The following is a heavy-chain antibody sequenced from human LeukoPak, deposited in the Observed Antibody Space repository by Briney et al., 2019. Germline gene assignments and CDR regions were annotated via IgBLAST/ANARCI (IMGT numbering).Heavy chain of an antibody. CDR2: INHSGST. V-gene: IGHV4-34*01. J-gene: IGHJ4*02. CDR1: GGSFSGYY. CDR3: ARDSEYNYGFDY. Sequence: SETLSLTCAVYGGSFSGYYWSWSRQPQGKGLEWIGEINHSGSTNYNPSLKSRVTISVGTSKNQFSLKLNSVTAADTAVYYCARDSEYNYGFDYWGQGTLVTVSS. D-gene: IGHD5-18*01.